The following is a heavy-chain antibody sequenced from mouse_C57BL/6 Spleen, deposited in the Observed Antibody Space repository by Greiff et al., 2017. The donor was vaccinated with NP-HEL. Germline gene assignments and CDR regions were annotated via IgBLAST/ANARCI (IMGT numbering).Heavy chain of an antibody. CDR3: ARPTMVPYYFDY. D-gene: IGHD2-9*01. CDR1: GYAFSSYW. J-gene: IGHJ2*01. CDR2: IYPGDGDT. Sequence: QVQLQQSGAELVKPGASVKISCKASGYAFSSYWMNWVKQRPGKGLEWIGQIYPGDGDTNYNGKFKGKATLTADKSSSTAYMQLSSLTSEDSAVYFCARPTMVPYYFDYWGQGTTLTVSS. V-gene: IGHV1-80*01.